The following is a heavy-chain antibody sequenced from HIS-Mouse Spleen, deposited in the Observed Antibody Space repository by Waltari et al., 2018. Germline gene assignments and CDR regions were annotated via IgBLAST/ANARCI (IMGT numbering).Heavy chain of an antibody. CDR2: SSSSSSYI. Sequence: EVQLVESGGGLVKPGGSLRLSCAASGFTFSSYSMNWVRQAPGKGREWVAASSSSSSYIYYADSVKGRFTISRDNAKNSLYLQMNSLRAEDTAVYYCARGGDYGDYWYFDLWGRGTLVTVSS. D-gene: IGHD4-17*01. CDR3: ARGGDYGDYWYFDL. V-gene: IGHV3-21*01. CDR1: GFTFSSYS. J-gene: IGHJ2*01.